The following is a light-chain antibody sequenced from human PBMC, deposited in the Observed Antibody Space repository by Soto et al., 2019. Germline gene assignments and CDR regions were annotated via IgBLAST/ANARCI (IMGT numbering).Light chain of an antibody. Sequence: DIQMTQSPSTLSASVGDRVTITCRASQSISSWLAWYQQKPGKAPKLLIYKASSLESGVPSRFSGSGSGTEFTLTISILQPDDFATYYCQQYNSYMWTFGQGTKGEIK. CDR1: QSISSW. CDR3: QQYNSYMWT. CDR2: KAS. V-gene: IGKV1-5*03. J-gene: IGKJ1*01.